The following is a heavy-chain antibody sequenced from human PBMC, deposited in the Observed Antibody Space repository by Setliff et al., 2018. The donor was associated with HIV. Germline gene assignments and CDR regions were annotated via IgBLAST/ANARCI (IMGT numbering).Heavy chain of an antibody. D-gene: IGHD6-19*01. CDR3: ARGLYSGWVDY. Sequence: SETLSLTCTVSGGSISSGGLYWNWIRQYPGKGLEWIGYISSGGGTYYNPSLKSRVSISVDTSKNQFSLDLRSVTAADTAIYYCARGLYSGWVDYWGQGTLVTVSS. CDR1: GGSISSGGLY. V-gene: IGHV4-31*03. J-gene: IGHJ4*02. CDR2: ISSGGGT.